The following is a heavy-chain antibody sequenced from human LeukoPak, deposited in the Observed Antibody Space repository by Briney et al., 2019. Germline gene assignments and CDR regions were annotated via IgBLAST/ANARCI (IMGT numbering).Heavy chain of an antibody. V-gene: IGHV1-69*13. D-gene: IGHD2-2*02. J-gene: IGHJ5*02. CDR1: GYTFTSYD. CDR3: ARVTGGRYCSTTSCYMRGWFDP. CDR2: IIPVFGTS. Sequence: SVKVSCKASGYTFTSYDINWVRQAPGQGLEWMGGIIPVFGTSNYAQKFQGGVTITADESTRTAYMELSSLRSEDTAVYYCARVTGGRYCSTTSCYMRGWFDPWGQGTLVTVSS.